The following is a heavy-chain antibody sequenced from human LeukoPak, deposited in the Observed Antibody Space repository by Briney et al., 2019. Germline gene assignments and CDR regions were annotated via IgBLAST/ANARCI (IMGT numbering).Heavy chain of an antibody. CDR1: GFTFDDYA. Sequence: GGSLRLSCAASGFTFDDYAMHWVRQAPGKGLEWVSGISWNSGSIGYADSVKGRFTISRDNAKNSLYLQMNGLRAEDTALYYCAKDTYFYDRSGYYYHTYFHHWGQSTLGTV. V-gene: IGHV3-9*01. CDR3: AKDTYFYDRSGYYYHTYFHH. J-gene: IGHJ4*02. D-gene: IGHD3-22*01. CDR2: ISWNSGSI.